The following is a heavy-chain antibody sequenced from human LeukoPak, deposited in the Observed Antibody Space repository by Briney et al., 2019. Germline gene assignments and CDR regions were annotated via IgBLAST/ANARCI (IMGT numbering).Heavy chain of an antibody. CDR3: ARVGGVVPAAGSFDY. J-gene: IGHJ4*02. V-gene: IGHV1-2*02. CDR1: GYTFTGYY. D-gene: IGHD2-2*01. CDR2: INPNSGGT. Sequence: ASVKVSCKASGYTFTGYYMHWVRQAPGQGLEWMGWINPNSGGTNYAQKFQGRVTMTRDTSISTAYMELSRLRSDDTAVYYCARVGGVVPAAGSFDYWGQGTLVTVSS.